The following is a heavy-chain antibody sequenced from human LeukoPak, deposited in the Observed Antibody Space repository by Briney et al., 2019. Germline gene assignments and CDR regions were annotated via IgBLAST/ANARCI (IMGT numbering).Heavy chain of an antibody. V-gene: IGHV4-30-4*01. J-gene: IGHJ6*02. CDR1: GGSISSGDYY. Sequence: PQTLSLTCTVSGGSISSGDYYWSWIRQPPGKGLEWIGYIYYSGSTYYNPSLESRVTISVDTSKNQFSLKLSSVTAADTAVYYCARDGLSPVVPNCSSTSCYDYYYGMDVWGQGTTVTVSS. CDR2: IYYSGST. D-gene: IGHD2-2*01. CDR3: ARDGLSPVVPNCSSTSCYDYYYGMDV.